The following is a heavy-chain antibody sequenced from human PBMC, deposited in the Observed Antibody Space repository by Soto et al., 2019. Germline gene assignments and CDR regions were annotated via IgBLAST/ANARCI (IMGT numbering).Heavy chain of an antibody. V-gene: IGHV4-30-2*01. Sequence: SETLSLTFTVAGDSVSNGGYSWNCIRQPPWKGLEWIAYIHHNGNTFYNPSLKSRVTISLDRSKTHFSLRLSSVTAADTAVYYGARERYGAGEFDYWGRGILVTVPS. CDR2: IHHNGNT. D-gene: IGHD3-10*01. CDR3: ARERYGAGEFDY. J-gene: IGHJ4*02. CDR1: GDSVSNGGYS.